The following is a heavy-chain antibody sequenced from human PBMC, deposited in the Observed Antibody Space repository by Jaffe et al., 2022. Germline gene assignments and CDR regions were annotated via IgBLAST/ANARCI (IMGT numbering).Heavy chain of an antibody. D-gene: IGHD2-2*01. CDR2: IKQDGSEK. CDR3: ARDVVVPAANRYYYYYYMDV. V-gene: IGHV3-7*01. Sequence: EVQLVESGGGLVQPGGSLRLSCAASGFTFSSYWMSWVRQAPGKGLEWVANIKQDGSEKYYVDSVKGRFTISRDNAKNSLYLQMNSLRAEDTAVYYCARDVVVPAANRYYYYYYMDVWGKGTTVTVSS. J-gene: IGHJ6*03. CDR1: GFTFSSYW.